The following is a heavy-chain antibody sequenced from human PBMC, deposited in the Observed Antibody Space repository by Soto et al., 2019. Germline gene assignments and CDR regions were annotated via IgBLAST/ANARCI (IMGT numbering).Heavy chain of an antibody. Sequence: SSETLSLTCAVYGGSFSGYYWSWIRQPPGKGLEWIGEINHSGSTNYNPSLKSRVTISVDTSKNQFSLKLSSVTAADTAVYYCARGRVWFGELGRCCYYYGMDVWGQGTTVTVSS. CDR3: ARGRVWFGELGRCCYYYGMDV. CDR2: INHSGST. CDR1: GGSFSGYY. D-gene: IGHD3-10*01. V-gene: IGHV4-34*01. J-gene: IGHJ6*02.